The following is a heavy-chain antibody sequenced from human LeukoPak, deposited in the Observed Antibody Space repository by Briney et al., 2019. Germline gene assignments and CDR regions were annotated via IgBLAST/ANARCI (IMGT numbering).Heavy chain of an antibody. J-gene: IGHJ6*02. CDR2: ISYDGSNK. V-gene: IGHV3-30*04. CDR3: ARDRGSIPAYGMDV. CDR1: GFTFSSYA. Sequence: PGGSLRLSCAASGFTFSSYAMHWVRQAPGKGLEWVAVISYDGSNKYYADSVKGRFTISRDNSKNTLYLQMNSLRAEDTAVYYCARDRGSIPAYGMDVWGRGTTVTVSS. D-gene: IGHD2-21*01.